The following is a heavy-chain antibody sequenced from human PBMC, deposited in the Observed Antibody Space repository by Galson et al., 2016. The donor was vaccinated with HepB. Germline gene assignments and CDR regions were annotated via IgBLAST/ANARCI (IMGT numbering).Heavy chain of an antibody. CDR1: GASVSTGNYY. J-gene: IGHJ3*02. CDR2: IYFSWST. CDR3: ARGTGLDAFHI. D-gene: IGHD1-14*01. Sequence: SETLSLTCPVSGASVSTGNYYWSWIRQPPGKRLEWIGHIYFSWSTKYNPSLMSRVTISLDTSKNEFSLKLRSVTAADTAMYYCARGTGLDAFHIWGQGTMVTVSS. V-gene: IGHV4-61*01.